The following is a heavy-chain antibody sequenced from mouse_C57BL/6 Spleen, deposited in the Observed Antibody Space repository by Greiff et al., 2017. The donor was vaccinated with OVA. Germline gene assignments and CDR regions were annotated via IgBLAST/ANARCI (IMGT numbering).Heavy chain of an antibody. J-gene: IGHJ4*01. Sequence: VQLKESEGGLVQPGSSMKLSCTASGFTFSDYYMAWVRQVPEKGLEWVANINYDGSSTYYLDSLKSRFIISRDNAKNILYLQMSSLKSEDTATYYCARARHYGSSYEMAMDYWGQGTSVTVSS. CDR2: INYDGSST. CDR1: GFTFSDYY. CDR3: ARARHYGSSYEMAMDY. D-gene: IGHD1-1*01. V-gene: IGHV5-16*01.